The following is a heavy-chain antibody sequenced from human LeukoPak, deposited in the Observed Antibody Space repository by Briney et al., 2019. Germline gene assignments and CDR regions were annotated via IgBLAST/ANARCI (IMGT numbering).Heavy chain of an antibody. CDR3: ARSLRVRGVPDYMDV. D-gene: IGHD3-10*01. CDR1: GFTLSSFA. J-gene: IGHJ6*03. V-gene: IGHV3-23*01. CDR2: ISGNGYA. Sequence: GGSLRLSCAASGFTLSSFAMNWVRQAPGKGLEWVSAISGNGYAYYADTVKGRFTISRDNSKNMLYLQMNSLRAEDTAVYYCARSLRVRGVPDYMDVWGKGTTVTISS.